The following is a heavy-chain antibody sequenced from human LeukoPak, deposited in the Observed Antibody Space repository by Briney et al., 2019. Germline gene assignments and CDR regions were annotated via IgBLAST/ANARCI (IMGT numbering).Heavy chain of an antibody. J-gene: IGHJ4*02. CDR3: AKGPLIEVAGTTWDY. Sequence: GGSLRLSCAASGFTFSSYAMGWVRQFPGKGLEWVSAISGGGGSTYYADSVKGRFTVSRDNSKNTLHLQMNSLRADDTAVYYCAKGPLIEVAGTTWDYWGQGALVTVSS. V-gene: IGHV3-23*01. D-gene: IGHD6-19*01. CDR1: GFTFSSYA. CDR2: ISGGGGST.